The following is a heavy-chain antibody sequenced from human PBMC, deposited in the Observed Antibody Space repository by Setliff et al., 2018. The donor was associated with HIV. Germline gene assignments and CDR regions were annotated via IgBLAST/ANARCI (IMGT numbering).Heavy chain of an antibody. CDR2: IYTSGST. V-gene: IGHV4-61*09. CDR1: GGSISSGSYY. D-gene: IGHD3-22*01. Sequence: PSETLSLTCTVSGGSISSGSYYWSWMRQPAGKGLEWIGHIYTSGSTNYNPSLKSRVTISVDTSKNQFSLKLSSVTAADTAVYYCAREATYYYDGSGYYYFDYWGRGTLVTVSS. CDR3: AREATYYYDGSGYYYFDY. J-gene: IGHJ4*02.